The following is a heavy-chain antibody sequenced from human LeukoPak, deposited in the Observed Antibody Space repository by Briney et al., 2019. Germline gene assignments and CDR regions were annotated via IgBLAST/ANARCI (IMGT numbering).Heavy chain of an antibody. V-gene: IGHV3-66*01. D-gene: IGHD3-3*01. CDR3: AKKLENDFWSGLSGYFDY. J-gene: IGHJ4*02. Sequence: PGGSLRLSCAASGFTVSSNYMSWVRQAPGKGLEWVSVIYSGGSTYYADSVKGRFTISRDNSKNTLYLQMNSLRAEDTAVYYCAKKLENDFWSGLSGYFDYWGQGTLVTVSS. CDR2: IYSGGST. CDR1: GFTVSSNY.